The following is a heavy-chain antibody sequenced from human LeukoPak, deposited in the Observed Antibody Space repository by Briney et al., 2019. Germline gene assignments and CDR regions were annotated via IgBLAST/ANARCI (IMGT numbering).Heavy chain of an antibody. CDR3: ARDRASHFDY. J-gene: IGHJ4*02. CDR1: GFTFSNYN. D-gene: IGHD3-10*01. Sequence: PGGSLRLSCAASGFTFSNYNMNWVRQAPGKGLVWVSGIRGDGSSTSYADSVKGRFTISRDNAKNTLYLQMNSLTAEDTAVYYCARDRASHFDYWGQGALVTVSS. CDR2: IRGDGSST. V-gene: IGHV3-74*01.